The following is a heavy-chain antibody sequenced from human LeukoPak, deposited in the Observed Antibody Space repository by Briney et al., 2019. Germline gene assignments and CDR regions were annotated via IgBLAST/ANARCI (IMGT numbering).Heavy chain of an antibody. D-gene: IGHD4-17*01. CDR1: GFTLYDYA. Sequence: GRSLRLSSAASGFTLYDYAMHWVRQAPGKGLKWVSGISWNSGSIGYADSVKGRFTISRDNAKNSLYLQMNSLRAEDTALYYCAILTTVTTEGWFDPWGQGTLVTVSS. CDR3: AILTTVTTEGWFDP. J-gene: IGHJ5*02. V-gene: IGHV3-9*01. CDR2: ISWNSGSI.